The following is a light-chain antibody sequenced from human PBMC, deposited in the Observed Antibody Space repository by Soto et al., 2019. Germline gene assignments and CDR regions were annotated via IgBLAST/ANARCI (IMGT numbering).Light chain of an antibody. CDR2: EGT. Sequence: QSALTQPASVSGSPGQSITISCTGTSNDVGSYNLVSWYQQHPGKAPQIMIYEGTKRPSGVSNRFSGSKSGNTASLTISGLQAEDEADYYCCSYAGSSTFVFGGGTKVTVL. CDR3: CSYAGSSTFV. V-gene: IGLV2-23*01. CDR1: SNDVGSYNL. J-gene: IGLJ3*02.